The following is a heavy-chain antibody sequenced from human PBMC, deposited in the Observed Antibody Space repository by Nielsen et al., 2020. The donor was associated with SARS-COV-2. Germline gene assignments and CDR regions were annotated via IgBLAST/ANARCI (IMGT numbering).Heavy chain of an antibody. CDR1: GGSMSSSDSY. CDR2: IYYSGTT. J-gene: IGHJ4*02. D-gene: IGHD2/OR15-2a*01. Sequence: LRLSCTVSGGSMSSSDSYWSWIRQHPGKGLEWIGDIYYSGTTYYNPSLKSRITISLDTSKNQFSLKLPSVTAADTAVYYCASLPALNNYSDSWGQGTLVTVSS. V-gene: IGHV4-30-4*08. CDR3: ASLPALNNYSDS.